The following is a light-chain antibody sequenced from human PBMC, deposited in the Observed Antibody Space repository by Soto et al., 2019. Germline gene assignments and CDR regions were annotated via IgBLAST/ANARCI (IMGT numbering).Light chain of an antibody. Sequence: DIQMTQSPSTLSASVGDRVTITCRASQNIDRWLAWYQQKPGKAPNLLIYGASSLESGVPSRFSGSRSGTEFTLTISSLRPDDFATYYCQHYNSYPWTFGQGTKVEIK. J-gene: IGKJ1*01. CDR3: QHYNSYPWT. CDR2: GAS. CDR1: QNIDRW. V-gene: IGKV1-5*03.